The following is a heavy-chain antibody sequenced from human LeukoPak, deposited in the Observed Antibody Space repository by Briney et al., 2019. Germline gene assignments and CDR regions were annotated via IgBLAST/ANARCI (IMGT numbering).Heavy chain of an antibody. CDR2: IHSSGST. Sequence: PSETLSLTCTVSGGSMSNYYWNWIRQPPGKGLEWIGYIHSSGSTNYNPALKSRVTISVDTSKNQFSLKLSSVTAADTAIYYCARDSRDSSGYYRAGMDVWGQGTTVAVSS. CDR3: ARDSRDSSGYYRAGMDV. J-gene: IGHJ6*02. CDR1: GGSMSNYY. D-gene: IGHD3-22*01. V-gene: IGHV4-59*01.